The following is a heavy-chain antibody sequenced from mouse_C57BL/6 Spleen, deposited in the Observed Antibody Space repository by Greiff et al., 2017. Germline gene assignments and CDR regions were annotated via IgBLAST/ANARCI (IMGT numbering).Heavy chain of an antibody. J-gene: IGHJ1*03. CDR2: IDPSDSET. CDR1: GYTFTSYW. D-gene: IGHD1-1*01. CDR3: ARNPRLLRWYFDV. Sequence: QVQLQQPGAELVRPGSSVKLSCKASGYTFTSYWMHWVKQRPIQGLEWIGNIDPSDSETHYNQKFKDKATLTVDKSSSTAYMQLSSLTSEGSAVYYCARNPRLLRWYFDVWGTGTTVTVSS. V-gene: IGHV1-52*01.